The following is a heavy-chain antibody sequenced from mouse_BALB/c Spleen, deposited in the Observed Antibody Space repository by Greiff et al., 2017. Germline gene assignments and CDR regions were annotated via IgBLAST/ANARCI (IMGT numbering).Heavy chain of an antibody. D-gene: IGHD1-1*01. J-gene: IGHJ4*01. CDR3: ARGHFYYGSSYDYAMDD. CDR2: IWGDGST. V-gene: IGHV2-6-7*01. Sequence: VQLQQSGPGLVAPSQSLSITCTVSGFSLTGYGVNWVRQPPGKGLEWLGMIWGDGSTDYNSALKSRLSISKDNSKSQVFLKMNSLQTDDTARYYCARGHFYYGSSYDYAMDDWGQGTSVTVSS. CDR1: GFSLTGYG.